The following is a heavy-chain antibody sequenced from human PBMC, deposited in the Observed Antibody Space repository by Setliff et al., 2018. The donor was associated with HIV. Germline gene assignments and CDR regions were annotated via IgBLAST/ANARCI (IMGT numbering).Heavy chain of an antibody. CDR2: IIPIFDTA. D-gene: IGHD3-16*01. J-gene: IGHJ4*02. Sequence: ASVKVSCKASGYTFTSYYMHWVRQAPGQGLEWMGGIIPIFDTANYAQKFQGRVSITTDESTSTAYMELTSLKSEDTAVYYCASSRRGSYAIDNWSQGTLVTVSS. CDR1: GYTFTSYY. CDR3: ASSRRGSYAIDN. V-gene: IGHV1-69*05.